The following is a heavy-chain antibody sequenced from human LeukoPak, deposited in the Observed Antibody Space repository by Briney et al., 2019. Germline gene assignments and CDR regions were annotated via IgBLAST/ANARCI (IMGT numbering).Heavy chain of an antibody. V-gene: IGHV3-48*01. CDR3: ARIAAAGKPRPGDY. Sequence: GGSLRLSCAASGFTFSSYSMNWVRQAPGKGLEWVSYISSSSSTIYYADSVKGRFTISRDNAKNSLYLQMNSLRAEDTAVYYCARIAAAGKPRPGDYWGQGTLVTVSS. CDR2: ISSSSSTI. CDR1: GFTFSSYS. D-gene: IGHD6-13*01. J-gene: IGHJ4*02.